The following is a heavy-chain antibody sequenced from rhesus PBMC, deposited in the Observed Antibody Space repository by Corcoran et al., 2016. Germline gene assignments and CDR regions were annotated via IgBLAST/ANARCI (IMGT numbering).Heavy chain of an antibody. CDR3: ASRGYSGY. V-gene: IGHV4-80*01. CDR1: GASISSSW. J-gene: IGHJ4*01. CDR2: VNGNRGNT. D-gene: IGHD5-42*01. Sequence: QVQLQESGPGLVKPSETLSLTCAVSGASISSSWLSWIRQPPGKGLDWFGEVNGNRGNTSYNPSLKSRVTISKDPAKNQFSRKLSSVTAADTAVYYCASRGYSGYGGQGVLVTVSS.